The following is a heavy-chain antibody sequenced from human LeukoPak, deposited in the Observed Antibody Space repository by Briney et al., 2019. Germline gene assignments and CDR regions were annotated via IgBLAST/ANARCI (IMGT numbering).Heavy chain of an antibody. CDR3: TTNPRGYSYGYGY. CDR1: GFTFSSYA. CDR2: IKSKTDGETT. Sequence: PGGSLRLSCTASGFTFSSYAMNWVRQAPGKGLEWVGRIKSKTDGETTDYAAPVKGRFTMSRDDSKNTLYLQMNSLKIEDTAVYYCTTNPRGYSYGYGYWGQGTLVTVSS. V-gene: IGHV3-15*01. D-gene: IGHD5-18*01. J-gene: IGHJ4*02.